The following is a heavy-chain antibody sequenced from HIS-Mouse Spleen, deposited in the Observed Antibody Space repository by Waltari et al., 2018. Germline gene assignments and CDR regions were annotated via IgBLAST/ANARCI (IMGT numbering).Heavy chain of an antibody. J-gene: IGHJ4*02. V-gene: IGHV3-33*06. Sequence: QVQLVESGGGVVQPGRSLRLSCAASGFTFSSYGMHWVRQAPGKGVEWGAVIWYDGSNKYYADSVKGRFTISRDNSKNTLYLQMNSLRAEDTAVYYCAKGKYYFDYWGQGTLVTVSS. CDR3: AKGKYYFDY. CDR2: IWYDGSNK. CDR1: GFTFSSYG.